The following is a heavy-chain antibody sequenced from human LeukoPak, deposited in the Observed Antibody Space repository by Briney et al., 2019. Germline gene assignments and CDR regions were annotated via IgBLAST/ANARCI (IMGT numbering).Heavy chain of an antibody. V-gene: IGHV7-4-1*02. CDR1: GGTFSSYA. CDR2: INTNTGNP. CDR3: ARSGYQLLLDY. J-gene: IGHJ4*02. D-gene: IGHD2-2*01. Sequence: ASVKASCKASGGTFSSYAISWVRQAPGQGLEWMGWINTNTGNPTYAQGFTGRFVFSLDTSVSTAYLQISSLKAEDTAVYYCARSGYQLLLDYWGQGTLVTVSS.